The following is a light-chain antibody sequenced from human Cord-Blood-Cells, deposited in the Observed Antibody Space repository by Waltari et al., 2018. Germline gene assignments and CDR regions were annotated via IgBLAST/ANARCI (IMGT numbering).Light chain of an antibody. CDR3: CSYAGSYTWV. J-gene: IGLJ2*01. V-gene: IGLV2-11*01. Sequence: QSALTQPASVSGSPGQSITISCTGPSSDVGGYNYVSWYQQHPGKAPKPMIYDVSKRPSGVPDRFSGSKSGNTASLTISGLQAEDEADYYCCSYAGSYTWVFGGGTKLTVL. CDR2: DVS. CDR1: SSDVGGYNY.